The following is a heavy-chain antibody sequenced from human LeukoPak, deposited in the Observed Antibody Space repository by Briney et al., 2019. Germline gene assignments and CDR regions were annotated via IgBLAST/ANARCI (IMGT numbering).Heavy chain of an antibody. V-gene: IGHV3-23*01. Sequence: GGSLRLSCAASGFTFSSYAMSWVRQAPGKGLEWVSAISGSGGSTYYADSVKGRFTISRDNSKNTLYLQMNSLRAEDTAVYYCAKDPQTYGSGSYYSSFDYWGQGTLVTVSS. CDR1: GFTFSSYA. J-gene: IGHJ4*02. D-gene: IGHD3-10*01. CDR2: ISGSGGST. CDR3: AKDPQTYGSGSYYSSFDY.